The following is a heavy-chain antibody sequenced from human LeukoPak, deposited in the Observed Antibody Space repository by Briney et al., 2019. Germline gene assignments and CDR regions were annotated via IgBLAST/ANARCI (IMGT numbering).Heavy chain of an antibody. J-gene: IGHJ4*02. CDR3: AKDGPTYYDYVWGSYHPQSPDY. CDR2: MNPNSGNT. CDR1: GYTFTSYD. Sequence: ASVKVSCKASGYTFTSYDINWVRQATGQGLEWMGWMNPNSGNTGYAQKFQGRVTITRNTSISTAYMELSSLRSEDTAVYYCAKDGPTYYDYVWGSYHPQSPDYWGQGTLVTVSS. D-gene: IGHD3-16*02. V-gene: IGHV1-8*03.